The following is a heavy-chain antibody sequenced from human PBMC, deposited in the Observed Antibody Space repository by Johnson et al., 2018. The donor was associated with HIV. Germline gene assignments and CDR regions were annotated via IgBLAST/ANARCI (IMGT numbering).Heavy chain of an antibody. Sequence: EVQLVESGGGLVQPGGSLRLSCAASGFTFSSYAMHWVRQAPGKGLEYVSAISSNGGSTYYANSVKGRFTISRDNSKNTLYLQMGSLRAEDMAVYYCARAWGTDAFDIWGQGTMVTVSS. CDR2: ISSNGGST. D-gene: IGHD3-16*01. CDR1: GFTFSSYA. V-gene: IGHV3-64*01. CDR3: ARAWGTDAFDI. J-gene: IGHJ3*02.